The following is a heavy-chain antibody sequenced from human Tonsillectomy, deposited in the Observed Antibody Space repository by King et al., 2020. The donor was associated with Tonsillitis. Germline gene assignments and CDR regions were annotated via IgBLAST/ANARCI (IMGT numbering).Heavy chain of an antibody. CDR3: ARDVRPGNNDFDI. V-gene: IGHV1-2*02. CDR1: GYTFTGYY. Sequence: MQLVQSGAEVKKPGASVKVSCKASGYTFTGYYMHWVRQAPGQGLEWMGWINPNSGGTNYAQKFRGRVTMTRDTSISTAYMELSRLRSDDTAVYYCARDVRPGNNDFDIWGQGTMVTVSS. J-gene: IGHJ3*02. D-gene: IGHD1/OR15-1a*01. CDR2: INPNSGGT.